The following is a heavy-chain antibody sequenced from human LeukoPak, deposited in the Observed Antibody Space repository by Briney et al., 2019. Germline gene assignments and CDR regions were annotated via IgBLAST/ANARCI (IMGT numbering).Heavy chain of an antibody. V-gene: IGHV4-59*08. CDR2: IYYSGTT. J-gene: IGHJ3*02. Sequence: PSETLSLTCTVSGGSISIFYWSWIRQPPGKGLEWIGDIYYSGTTNYNPSLKSRVTISLDTSKNQFSLKLSSVTAADTAVYYCARGGLSSTGSDDAFDIWGQGTMVTVSS. CDR1: GGSISIFY. D-gene: IGHD3-16*01. CDR3: ARGGLSSTGSDDAFDI.